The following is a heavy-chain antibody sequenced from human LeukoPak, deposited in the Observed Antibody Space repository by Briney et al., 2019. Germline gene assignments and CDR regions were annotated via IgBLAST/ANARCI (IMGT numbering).Heavy chain of an antibody. CDR2: IIPIFGTA. CDR1: GGTFSSYA. Sequence: ASVKVSCKASGGTFSSYAISWVRQAPGQGLEWMGGIIPIFGTANYAQKFQGRVTITTDESTSTAYMELSSLRSEDTAVYYCASPSIEGATGFDYWGQGTLVTVSS. V-gene: IGHV1-69*05. D-gene: IGHD1-26*01. CDR3: ASPSIEGATGFDY. J-gene: IGHJ4*02.